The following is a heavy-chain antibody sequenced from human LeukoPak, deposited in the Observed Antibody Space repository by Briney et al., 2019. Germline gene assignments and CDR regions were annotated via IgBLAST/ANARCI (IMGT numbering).Heavy chain of an antibody. V-gene: IGHV3-21*01. CDR1: GFTFSSYS. CDR3: ASPTNIADAFDI. Sequence: GGSLRLSCAASGFTFSSYSMNWVRQAPGKGLEWVSSISSSSSYIYYAHSVKGRFTISRDNAKNSLYLQMNSLRAEDTAVYYCASPTNIADAFDIWGQGTMVTVSS. J-gene: IGHJ3*02. D-gene: IGHD2/OR15-2a*01. CDR2: ISSSSSYI.